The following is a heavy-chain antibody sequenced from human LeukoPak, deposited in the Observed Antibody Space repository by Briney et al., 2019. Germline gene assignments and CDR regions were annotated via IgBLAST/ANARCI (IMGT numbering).Heavy chain of an antibody. Sequence: ASVKVSCKASGYTFTSYGISWVRQATGQGLEWMGWMNPNSGNTDYAQKFQGRVTMTRNTSIRTAYMELSSLRSEDTAVYYCARKGIAARGWFDPWGQGTLVTVSS. CDR1: GYTFTSYG. CDR3: ARKGIAARGWFDP. J-gene: IGHJ5*02. D-gene: IGHD6-6*01. CDR2: MNPNSGNT. V-gene: IGHV1-8*02.